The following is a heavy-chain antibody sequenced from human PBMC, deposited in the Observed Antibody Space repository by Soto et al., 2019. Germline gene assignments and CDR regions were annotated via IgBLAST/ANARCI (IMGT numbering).Heavy chain of an antibody. J-gene: IGHJ4*02. CDR2: VNPIVSMS. Sequence: QVQLVQSGAEVKRPGSSVKVSCKDSGDTFNLYSINWVRQAPGLGLEWMGRVNPIVSMSNYAQKFQGRVTMTAEKSTSTAYMELSSLRSEDTAIYYCVSSYGSGYRAFDYWGQGALVTVSS. CDR1: GDTFNLYS. CDR3: VSSYGSGYRAFDY. D-gene: IGHD3-10*01. V-gene: IGHV1-69*02.